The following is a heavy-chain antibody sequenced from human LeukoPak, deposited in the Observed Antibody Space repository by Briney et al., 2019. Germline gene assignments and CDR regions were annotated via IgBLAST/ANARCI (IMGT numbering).Heavy chain of an antibody. J-gene: IGHJ4*02. Sequence: ASVKVSCKASGYTFTSYGISWVRQAPGQGLEWMGWISAYKGNTNYAQKLQGRVTMTTDTSTSTAYMELRSLRSDDTAVYYCARLWFGELFSYYFDYWGQGTLVTVSS. D-gene: IGHD3-10*01. V-gene: IGHV1-18*01. CDR3: ARLWFGELFSYYFDY. CDR2: ISAYKGNT. CDR1: GYTFTSYG.